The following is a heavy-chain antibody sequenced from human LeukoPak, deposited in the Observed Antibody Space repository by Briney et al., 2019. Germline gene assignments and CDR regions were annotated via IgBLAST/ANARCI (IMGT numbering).Heavy chain of an antibody. V-gene: IGHV1-18*01. CDR3: ARGRRLSGIVGKYY. Sequence: ASVKVSCKASGYTFTSYGISWVRQAPGQGLEWMGWISAYNGNTNYAQKLQGRVTMTTDTSTSTAYMELSSLRSEDTAVYYCARGRRLSGIVGKYYWGQGTLVTVSS. D-gene: IGHD2-21*01. CDR2: ISAYNGNT. J-gene: IGHJ4*02. CDR1: GYTFTSYG.